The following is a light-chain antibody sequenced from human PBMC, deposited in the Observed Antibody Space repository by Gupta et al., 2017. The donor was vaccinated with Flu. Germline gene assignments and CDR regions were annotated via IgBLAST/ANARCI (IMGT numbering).Light chain of an antibody. V-gene: IGKV1-5*03. Sequence: DIQMTQSPSTLSASVGDRVTITCRASQSLSSWLDWYQQKPGKAPKLLIYKASSLESGVPSRFSGSGSGTEFTLTISSLQPDDFATYYCQQYNSYRTFGRGTKVEIK. CDR2: KAS. CDR1: QSLSSW. J-gene: IGKJ1*01. CDR3: QQYNSYRT.